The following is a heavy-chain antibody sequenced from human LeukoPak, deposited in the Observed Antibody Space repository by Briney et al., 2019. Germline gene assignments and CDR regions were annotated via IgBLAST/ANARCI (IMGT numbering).Heavy chain of an antibody. J-gene: IGHJ4*02. CDR1: GFTFSSYA. Sequence: PGGSLRLSCAASGFTFSSYAMSWVRQAPGKGLEWVSAISGSGGSTYYADSVKGRFTISRDNSKNTLYLQMNSLRAEATAVYYCAKDSGIAAAALTIDYWGQGTLVTVSS. D-gene: IGHD6-13*01. CDR3: AKDSGIAAAALTIDY. V-gene: IGHV3-23*01. CDR2: ISGSGGST.